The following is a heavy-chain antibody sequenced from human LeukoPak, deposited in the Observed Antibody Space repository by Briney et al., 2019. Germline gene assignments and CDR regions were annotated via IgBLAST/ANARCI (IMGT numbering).Heavy chain of an antibody. Sequence: PGGSLRLSCAASGFTFDDYAMHWVRQAPGKGLEWVSGISWNSGSIGYADSVKGRFTISRDNAKNSLYLQMNSLRAEDTATYYCAARPTSTAVAPSDFWGQGTLVTVSS. CDR1: GFTFDDYA. CDR2: ISWNSGSI. D-gene: IGHD6-19*01. J-gene: IGHJ4*02. V-gene: IGHV3-9*01. CDR3: AARPTSTAVAPSDF.